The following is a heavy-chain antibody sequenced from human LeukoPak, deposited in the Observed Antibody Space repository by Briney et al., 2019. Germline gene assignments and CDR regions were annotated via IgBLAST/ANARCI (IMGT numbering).Heavy chain of an antibody. CDR1: GLSFSSYT. CDR3: AREGENYDFWSGYHTIDY. Sequence: PGGSLRLSCAPSGLSFSSYTIHWVRQAPGKGLEWVSSISSTSGYIHYADSVKGRFSISRDNAKNLVHLEMDILRADDTAVYYCAREGENYDFWSGYHTIDYWGQGTLVTVSS. CDR2: ISSTSGYI. V-gene: IGHV3-21*01. J-gene: IGHJ4*02. D-gene: IGHD3-3*01.